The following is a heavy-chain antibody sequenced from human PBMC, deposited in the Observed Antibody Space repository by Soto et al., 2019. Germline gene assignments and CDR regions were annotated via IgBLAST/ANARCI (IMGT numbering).Heavy chain of an antibody. CDR3: ARDRGSTVAGYYYYGMDV. V-gene: IGHV3-48*03. Sequence: HPGGSLGLSCAASGFTFSSYEMNWVRQAPGKGLEWVSYISSSGSTIYYADSVKGRFTISRDNAKNSLYLQMNSLRAEDTAVYYCARDRGSTVAGYYYYGMDVWGQGTTVTVSS. CDR1: GFTFSSYE. D-gene: IGHD6-13*01. J-gene: IGHJ6*02. CDR2: ISSSGSTI.